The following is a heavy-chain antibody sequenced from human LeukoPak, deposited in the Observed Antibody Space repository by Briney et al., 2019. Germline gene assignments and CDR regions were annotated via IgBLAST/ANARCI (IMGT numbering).Heavy chain of an antibody. CDR1: GYTFTSYG. CDR2: ISAYNGNT. J-gene: IGHJ3*02. V-gene: IGHV1-18*01. Sequence: ASVKVSCKASGYTFTSYGISWVRQAPGQGLEWMGWISAYNGNTNYAQKLQGRVTMTTDTSTSTAYMELRSLRSDDTVVYYCARDTYYYDSSGYVSGAFDIWGQGTMVTVSS. D-gene: IGHD3-22*01. CDR3: ARDTYYYDSSGYVSGAFDI.